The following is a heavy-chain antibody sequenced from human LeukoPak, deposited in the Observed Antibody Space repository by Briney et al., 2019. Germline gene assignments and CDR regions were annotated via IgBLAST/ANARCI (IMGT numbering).Heavy chain of an antibody. CDR3: AKVSSGWSLDY. Sequence: GGTLRLSCATSGFTFSSYAMSWLRQGPGKGLEWVSSLSGSDRTTYYADSVKGRFTISRDNSKNTLYLQMSSLRGEDTAVYYCAKVSSGWSLDYWGQGTLVTVSS. CDR2: LSGSDRTT. D-gene: IGHD6-19*01. J-gene: IGHJ4*02. CDR1: GFTFSSYA. V-gene: IGHV3-23*01.